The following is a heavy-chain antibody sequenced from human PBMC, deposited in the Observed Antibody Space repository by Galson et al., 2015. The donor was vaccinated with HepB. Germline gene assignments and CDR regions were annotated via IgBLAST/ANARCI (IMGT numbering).Heavy chain of an antibody. CDR3: ARDECTATSCSFDY. D-gene: IGHD2-2*01. V-gene: IGHV1-18*01. Sequence: SVKVSCKASGYEFTSYGFSWVRQAPGQGLEWLGYISAYNVFITNYAQKFQGRVTMTTDTSTSTAYMELRSLRSDDTAVYYCARDECTATSCSFDYWGQGTLVTVSS. J-gene: IGHJ4*02. CDR1: GYEFTSYG. CDR2: ISAYNVFIT.